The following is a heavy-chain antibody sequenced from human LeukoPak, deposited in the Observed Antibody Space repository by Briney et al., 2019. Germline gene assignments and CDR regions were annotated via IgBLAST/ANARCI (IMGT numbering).Heavy chain of an antibody. CDR1: GFTFRSYG. D-gene: IGHD3-16*01. CDR2: IYSGGST. V-gene: IGHV3-66*01. Sequence: GGSLRLSCVASGFTFRSYGIHWVRQAPGKGLEWVSLIYSGGSTYYADSVKGRFTISRDNSKNTLYLQMNSLRAEDTAVYYCARDQGGVGYWGQGTLVTVSS. J-gene: IGHJ4*02. CDR3: ARDQGGVGY.